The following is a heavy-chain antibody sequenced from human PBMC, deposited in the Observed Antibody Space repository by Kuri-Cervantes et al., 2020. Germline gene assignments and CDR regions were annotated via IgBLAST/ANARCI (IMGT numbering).Heavy chain of an antibody. CDR3: AKDRRVAAAGSGFDY. J-gene: IGHJ4*02. CDR1: GFTFSSYA. CDR2: ISGSGGST. D-gene: IGHD6-13*01. Sequence: GESLKISCAASGFTFSSYAMSWVRQAPGKGLEWVSAISGSGGSTYYADSVKGRFTISRDNSKNTLYLQMNSLRAEDTAVYYCAKDRRVAAAGSGFDYWGQGTLVTVSS. V-gene: IGHV3-23*01.